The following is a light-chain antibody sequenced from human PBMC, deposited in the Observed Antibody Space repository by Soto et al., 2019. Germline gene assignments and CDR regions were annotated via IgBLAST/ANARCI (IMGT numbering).Light chain of an antibody. J-gene: IGKJ4*01. CDR3: QQYGSSPFT. CDR2: GAS. CDR1: QSISNSY. V-gene: IGKV3-20*01. Sequence: DIVLTQSPSTPSLSPGGRATPSCRASQSISNSYLAWFQQKPGQSPRLLIYGASSRPTGIPDRFSGSGSGTDFTLAISRLEPEDFALYYCQQYGSSPFTFGGGTKVDIK.